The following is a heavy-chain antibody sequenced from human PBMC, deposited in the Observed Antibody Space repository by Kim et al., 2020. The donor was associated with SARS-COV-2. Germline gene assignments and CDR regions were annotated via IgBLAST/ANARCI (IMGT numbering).Heavy chain of an antibody. J-gene: IGHJ4*02. CDR2: IYYSGST. CDR3: AREPEGEYYYGSGSYFDY. Sequence: SETLSLTCTVSGGSISSYYWSWIRQPPGKGLEWIGYIYYSGSTNYNPSLKSRVTISVDTSKNQFSLKLSSVTAADTAVYYCAREPEGEYYYGSGSYFDYWGQGTLVTVSS. CDR1: GGSISSYY. V-gene: IGHV4-59*01. D-gene: IGHD3-10*01.